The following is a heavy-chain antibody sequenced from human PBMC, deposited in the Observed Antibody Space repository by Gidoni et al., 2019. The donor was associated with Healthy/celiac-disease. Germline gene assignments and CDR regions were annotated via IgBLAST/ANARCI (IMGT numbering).Heavy chain of an antibody. CDR2: INHSGST. D-gene: IGHD3-3*01. CDR3: ARLAGLGGYYTNGFDY. CDR1: GGSFSGYY. V-gene: IGHV4-34*01. J-gene: IGHJ4*02. Sequence: QVQLQQWGAGLLKPSETLSRTCAVYGGSFSGYYGSWIRQPPGKGLGWVGEINHSGSTNYNPSLKRRVTISVDTSKNQFSLKLSSVTAADTAVYYCARLAGLGGYYTNGFDYWGQGTLVTVSS.